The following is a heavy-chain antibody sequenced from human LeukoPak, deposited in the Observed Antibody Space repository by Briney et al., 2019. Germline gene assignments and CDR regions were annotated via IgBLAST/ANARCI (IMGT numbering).Heavy chain of an antibody. CDR1: GFTFSSYG. Sequence: GGSLRLSCAASGFTFSSYGMHWVRQAPGKGLEWVAVISYDGSNKYYADSVKGRFTISRDNSKNTLYLQMNSLRAEDTAVYYCAKDYYDGSGPDYWGQGTLVTVSS. CDR2: ISYDGSNK. J-gene: IGHJ4*02. D-gene: IGHD3-22*01. V-gene: IGHV3-30*18. CDR3: AKDYYDGSGPDY.